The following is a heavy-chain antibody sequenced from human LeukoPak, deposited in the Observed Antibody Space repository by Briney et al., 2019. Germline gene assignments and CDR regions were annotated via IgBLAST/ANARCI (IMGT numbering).Heavy chain of an antibody. CDR3: ATPGFGY. CDR2: ISDDGSNK. D-gene: IGHD3-10*01. J-gene: IGHJ4*02. CDR1: GFTFGSYG. Sequence: PGGSLRLSCAASGFTFGSYGMHWVRQAPGKGLEWVAVISDDGSNKYYADSVKGRFTISRDNSKNTLYLQMNSLRAEDTAVYYCATPGFGYWGQGTLVTVSS. V-gene: IGHV3-30*03.